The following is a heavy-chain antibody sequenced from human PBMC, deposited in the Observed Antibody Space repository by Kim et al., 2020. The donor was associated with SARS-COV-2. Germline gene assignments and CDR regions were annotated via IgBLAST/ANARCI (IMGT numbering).Heavy chain of an antibody. J-gene: IGHJ4*02. Sequence: NPALRSRFTISVDTSKNQYSQKLSSVTAADTAVYYCARAEYSSGWSPLDYWGQGTLVTVSS. CDR3: ARAEYSSGWSPLDY. V-gene: IGHV4-34*01. D-gene: IGHD6-19*01.